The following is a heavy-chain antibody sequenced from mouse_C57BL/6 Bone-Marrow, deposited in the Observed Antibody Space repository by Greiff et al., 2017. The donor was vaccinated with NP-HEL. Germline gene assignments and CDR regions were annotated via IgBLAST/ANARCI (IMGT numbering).Heavy chain of an antibody. CDR3: AREGWDWYFDV. CDR1: GYSITSGYD. D-gene: IGHD3-3*01. Sequence: ESGPGMVKPSQSLSLTCTVTGYSITSGYDWHWIRHFPGNKLEWMGYISYSGSPTSNPSLKSRISITHDTSKNHFFLKLKSVTTEDTATYYCAREGWDWYFDVWGTGTTVTVSS. J-gene: IGHJ1*03. CDR2: ISYSGSP. V-gene: IGHV3-1*01.